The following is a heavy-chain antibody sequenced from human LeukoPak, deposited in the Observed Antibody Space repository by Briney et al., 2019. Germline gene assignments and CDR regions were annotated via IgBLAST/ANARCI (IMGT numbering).Heavy chain of an antibody. J-gene: IGHJ3*02. V-gene: IGHV4-34*01. CDR1: GGSFSGYY. CDR2: INHSGST. CDR3: ARALGAFDI. Sequence: SETLSLTCAVYGGSFSGYYWSWIRQPPGKGLEWIGEINHSGSTNYNPSLKSRVTISVGTSKNQFSLKLSSVTAADTAVYYCARALGAFDIWGQGTMVTVSS.